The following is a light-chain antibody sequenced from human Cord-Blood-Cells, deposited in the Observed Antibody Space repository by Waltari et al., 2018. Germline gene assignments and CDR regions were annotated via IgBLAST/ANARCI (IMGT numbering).Light chain of an antibody. CDR3: SPYTSSSTWV. Sequence: QSALTQPASVSGSPGQSITISCTGTSSDDGGYNYVPWYHKHPGKAPKLMIYEVSNRPPGVSNRFSGSKSGNTASLISSGLQAEDEADYYCSPYTSSSTWVFGGGTKLTVL. V-gene: IGLV2-14*01. CDR2: EVS. CDR1: SSDDGGYNY. J-gene: IGLJ3*02.